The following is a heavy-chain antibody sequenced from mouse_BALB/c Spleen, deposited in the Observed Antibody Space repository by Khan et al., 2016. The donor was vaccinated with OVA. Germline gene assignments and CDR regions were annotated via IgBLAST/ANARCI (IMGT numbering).Heavy chain of an antibody. CDR2: IFPGSVST. CDR3: ARGGYGGFAY. Sequence: QVQLKQSGGDLMKPGASVKISCKATGYTFSSYWIEWVKQRPGHGFEWIGQIFPGSVSTTYNEKFKGKATFTADTSSNTAYMQLSSLTSEDSAVYYCARGGYGGFAYWGRGTLVTVSA. D-gene: IGHD2-2*01. V-gene: IGHV1-9*01. CDR1: GYTFSSYW. J-gene: IGHJ3*01.